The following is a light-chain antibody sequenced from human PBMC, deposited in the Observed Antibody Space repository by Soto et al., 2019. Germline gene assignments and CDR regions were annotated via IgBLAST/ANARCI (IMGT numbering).Light chain of an antibody. CDR3: SSYSTTRDGL. CDR2: EVS. Sequence: QSALTQPASVSGSPGQSITISCTGTSSDIGNYNYVSWYQQHPGKAPKTMIYEVSHRPSGISRRFSGSKSGNTASLTISGLQAEYEADYDCSSYSTTRDGLFGGGTQLTVL. V-gene: IGLV2-14*01. J-gene: IGLJ2*01. CDR1: SSDIGNYNY.